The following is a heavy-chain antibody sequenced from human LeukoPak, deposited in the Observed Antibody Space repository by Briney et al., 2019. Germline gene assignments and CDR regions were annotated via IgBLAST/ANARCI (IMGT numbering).Heavy chain of an antibody. CDR3: ASKLTAVAGYFDC. J-gene: IGHJ4*02. Sequence: SETLSLTCAVSGDSISSNHWWSWVRQPPGKGLEWIGEIHHSGSTNYNPSLKSRVTISVDKSKNQFSLKLSSVTAADTAVYYCASKLTAVAGYFDCWGQGTLVTVSS. D-gene: IGHD6-19*01. V-gene: IGHV4-4*02. CDR2: IHHSGST. CDR1: GDSISSNHW.